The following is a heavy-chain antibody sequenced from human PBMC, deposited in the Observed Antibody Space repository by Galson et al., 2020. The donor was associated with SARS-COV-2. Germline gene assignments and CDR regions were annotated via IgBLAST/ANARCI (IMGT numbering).Heavy chain of an antibody. CDR3: AKNRQTSSWQPYDF. D-gene: IGHD6-13*01. Sequence: GESLKISCAASGFTFSSYAMNWVRQAPGEGLEWVSAISGSGDTTHYADSVKGRFTISRDNSKNTLFLQMNSLRVDDTAVYRCAKNRQTSSWQPYDFWGQGSLVTVSS. CDR2: ISGSGDTT. V-gene: IGHV3-23*01. CDR1: GFTFSSYA. J-gene: IGHJ4*02.